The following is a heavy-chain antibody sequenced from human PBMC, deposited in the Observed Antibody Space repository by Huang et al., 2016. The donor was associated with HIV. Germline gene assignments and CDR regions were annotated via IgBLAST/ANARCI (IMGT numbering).Heavy chain of an antibody. CDR2: FYYSGST. D-gene: IGHD3-22*01. CDR3: ARQDYYDTSGAFDY. V-gene: IGHV4-39*01. Sequence: QLQLQESGPGLVKPSETLSLTCTVSGGSISSSSYYWGWRRQPPGKGLEWIGTFYYSGSTYYNPALKSRVTISGDTSKNQFSLKMSSVTAADTAVYYCARQDYYDTSGAFDYWGQGTLVTVSS. CDR1: GGSISSSSYY. J-gene: IGHJ4*02.